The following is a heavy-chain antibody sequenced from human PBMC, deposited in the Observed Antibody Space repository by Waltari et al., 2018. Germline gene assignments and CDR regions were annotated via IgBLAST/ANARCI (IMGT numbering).Heavy chain of an antibody. Sequence: EVQLVQSGTQVKKPGESLRISCKASGYSFSSYWIGWVRQMPGKGMEWMGIIFPRDSDTRSTPSSQGRVTISADKSTGTAYLQFSSLTASDTAMYFCARELIWPGELGPFDLWGQGTFVSVSS. V-gene: IGHV5-51*01. J-gene: IGHJ3*01. CDR1: GYSFSSYW. CDR2: IFPRDSDT. CDR3: ARELIWPGELGPFDL. D-gene: IGHD1-26*01.